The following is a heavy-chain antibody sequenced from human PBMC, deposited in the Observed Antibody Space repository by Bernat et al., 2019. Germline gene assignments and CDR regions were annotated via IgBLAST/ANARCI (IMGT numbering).Heavy chain of an antibody. J-gene: IGHJ4*02. Sequence: QVQLVESGGGVVQPGRSLRLSCAASGFTFSSYAMHWVRQAPGKGLEWVAVISYDGSNKYYADSVKGRFTISRDNSKNTLYLQMNSLRAEDTAVYYCARGPAVADPLDYWGQGTLVTVSS. CDR3: ARGPAVADPLDY. D-gene: IGHD6-19*01. V-gene: IGHV3-30-3*01. CDR2: ISYDGSNK. CDR1: GFTFSSYA.